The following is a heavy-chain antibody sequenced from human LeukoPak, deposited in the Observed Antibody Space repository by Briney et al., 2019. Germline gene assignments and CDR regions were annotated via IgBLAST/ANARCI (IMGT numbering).Heavy chain of an antibody. D-gene: IGHD3-22*01. CDR2: IKQDGSEK. Sequence: PGGSLRLSCAASGFTFSSYWMSWVRQAPGKGLEWVANIKQDGSEKYYVDSVKGRFTISRDNAKNSLYLQMNSLRAEDTAVYYCARDYYNRCGYSRGAYNWFDPWGQGTLVTVSS. CDR3: ARDYYNRCGYSRGAYNWFDP. J-gene: IGHJ5*02. CDR1: GFTFSSYW. V-gene: IGHV3-7*01.